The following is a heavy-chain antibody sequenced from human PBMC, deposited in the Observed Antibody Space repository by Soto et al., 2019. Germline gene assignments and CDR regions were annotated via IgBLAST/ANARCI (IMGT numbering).Heavy chain of an antibody. D-gene: IGHD3-22*01. V-gene: IGHV3-23*01. CDR3: AKDRPEKTYYYDSSGPI. CDR1: GFTFSSYA. Sequence: GGSLRLSCAASGFTFSSYAMSWVRQAPGKGLEWVSAISGSGGSTYYADSVEGRFTISRDNSKNTLYLQMNSLRAEDTAVYYCAKDRPEKTYYYDSSGPIWGQGTLVTVSS. CDR2: ISGSGGST. J-gene: IGHJ4*02.